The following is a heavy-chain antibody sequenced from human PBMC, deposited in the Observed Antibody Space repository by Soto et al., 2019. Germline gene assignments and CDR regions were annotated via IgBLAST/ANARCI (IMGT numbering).Heavy chain of an antibody. CDR3: ARGMTPRVEREYSGYEDY. CDR1: GFTFSSYS. Sequence: GGSLRLSCAASGFTFSSYSMNWVRQAPGKGLEWVSSISSSSSYIYYADSVKGRFTISRDNAKNSLYLQMNSLRAEDTAVYYCARGMTPRVEREYSGYEDYWGQGTLVTVSS. J-gene: IGHJ4*02. D-gene: IGHD5-12*01. CDR2: ISSSSSYI. V-gene: IGHV3-21*01.